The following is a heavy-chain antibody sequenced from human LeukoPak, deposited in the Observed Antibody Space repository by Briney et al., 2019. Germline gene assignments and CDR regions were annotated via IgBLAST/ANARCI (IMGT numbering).Heavy chain of an antibody. Sequence: PGGSLRLSCAASGFTFSSYAMSWVRQAPGKGLEWVGRIKSKTDGGTTDYAAPVKGRFTISRDDSKNTLYLQMNSLKTEDTAVYYCTTDLYYYDSSGYYSEDYWGQGTLVTVSS. V-gene: IGHV3-15*01. CDR2: IKSKTDGGTT. J-gene: IGHJ4*02. CDR1: GFTFSSYA. CDR3: TTDLYYYDSSGYYSEDY. D-gene: IGHD3-22*01.